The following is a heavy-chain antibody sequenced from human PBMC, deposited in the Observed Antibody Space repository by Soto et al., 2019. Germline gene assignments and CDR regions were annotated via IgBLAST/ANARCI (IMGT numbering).Heavy chain of an antibody. J-gene: IGHJ3*02. CDR1: GFTSGSYW. V-gene: IGHV3-7*03. CDR2: IQQDGRER. CDR3: VREGRLLGAFDI. D-gene: IGHD3-10*01. Sequence: LRLSCEASGFTSGSYWMAWVRQAPGKGLEWVANIQQDGRERHYGDSVKGRFTISRDNAKNSLYLEMNSLRAEDTAFYYCVREGRLLGAFDIWGQGTMVTVSS.